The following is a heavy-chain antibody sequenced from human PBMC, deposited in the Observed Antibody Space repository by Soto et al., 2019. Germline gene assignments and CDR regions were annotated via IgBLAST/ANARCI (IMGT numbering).Heavy chain of an antibody. CDR3: TRYYYESSGYYVY. Sequence: SLSLSCTSFCLTLGSYALSWVGQAPGKGLEWVGVIRSEANGGTTDYAASVKGRITISRDDSKSIAYMEINSLQTEDTAVYYCTRYYYESSGYYVYWGQGAMVTVSS. J-gene: IGHJ4*02. CDR2: IRSEANGGTT. CDR1: CLTLGSYA. V-gene: IGHV3-49*04. D-gene: IGHD3-22*01.